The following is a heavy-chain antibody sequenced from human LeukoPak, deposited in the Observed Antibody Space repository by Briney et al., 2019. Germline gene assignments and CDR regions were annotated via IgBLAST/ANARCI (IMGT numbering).Heavy chain of an antibody. J-gene: IGHJ4*02. CDR2: IYPGDSDI. V-gene: IGHV5-51*01. CDR3: VRPTTGEYYFDY. CDR1: GYRFNIYW. Sequence: GESLKISCKVCGYRFNIYWIGWVREMSGRGPEWLGIIYPGDSDIRYSPSFQGQVNISADKSISTAYLQWNSLKASDTAMYYCVRPTTGEYYFDYWGQGTLVTVSS. D-gene: IGHD7-27*01.